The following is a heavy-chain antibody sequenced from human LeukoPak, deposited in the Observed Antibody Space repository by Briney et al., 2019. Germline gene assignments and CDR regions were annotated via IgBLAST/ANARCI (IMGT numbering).Heavy chain of an antibody. CDR3: ARVIPHGWRQNDF. CDR2: INHSGST. D-gene: IGHD3-3*01. V-gene: IGHV4-34*01. J-gene: IGHJ4*02. CDR1: GGSFSGYY. Sequence: PETLSLTCAVYGGSFSGYYWSWIRQPPGKGLEWIGEINHSGSTNYNPSLKSRVTISVDTSKNQFSLKLTSVTAADTATYFCARVIPHGWRQNDFWGQGTLVTVSS.